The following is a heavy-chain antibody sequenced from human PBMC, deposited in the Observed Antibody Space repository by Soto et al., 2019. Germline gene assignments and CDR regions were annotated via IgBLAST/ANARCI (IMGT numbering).Heavy chain of an antibody. CDR1: VGTFSSYA. Sequence: GXSVKVCCQASVGTFSSYAISWVRQAPGQGLEWMGGIIPIFGTANYAQKFQGRVTITADESTSTAYMELSSLRSEDTAVYYCARHSSSKWLVPPFRYYYYGMDVWGQGTTVTVSS. D-gene: IGHD6-19*01. V-gene: IGHV1-69*13. CDR2: IIPIFGTA. J-gene: IGHJ6*02. CDR3: ARHSSSKWLVPPFRYYYYGMDV.